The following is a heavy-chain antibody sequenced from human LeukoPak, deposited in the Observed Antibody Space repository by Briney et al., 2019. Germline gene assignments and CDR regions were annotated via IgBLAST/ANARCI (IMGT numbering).Heavy chain of an antibody. D-gene: IGHD3-16*01. J-gene: IGHJ4*02. CDR1: GFTFDDYG. V-gene: IGHV3-20*04. CDR3: AREVRGDYFDF. Sequence: GGSLRLSCAASGFTFDDYGMSWVRQAPGKGLEWVSGITWNGGGTGYADSVKGRFTISRDNAKNSLYLQMNSLRAEDTAFYYCAREVRGDYFDFWGQGTLVTVSS. CDR2: ITWNGGGT.